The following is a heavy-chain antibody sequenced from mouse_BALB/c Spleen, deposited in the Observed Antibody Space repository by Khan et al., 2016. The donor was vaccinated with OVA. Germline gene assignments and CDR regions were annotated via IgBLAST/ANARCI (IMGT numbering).Heavy chain of an antibody. CDR2: IIPTNDYA. Sequence: QVQLKQSGAELARPGASVKMSCKASGYTFTTYTIHWVKQGPGQGLEWIGYIIPTNDYANYNQKFKDRATLNADKSSSTAYMQLSSLTSEDSALYYCAREGAYYRSDGWFAYWGQGTLVTVSA. V-gene: IGHV1-4*01. CDR1: GYTFTTYT. D-gene: IGHD2-14*01. J-gene: IGHJ3*01. CDR3: AREGAYYRSDGWFAY.